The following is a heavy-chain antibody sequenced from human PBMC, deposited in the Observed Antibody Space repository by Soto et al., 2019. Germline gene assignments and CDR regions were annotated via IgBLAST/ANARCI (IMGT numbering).Heavy chain of an antibody. D-gene: IGHD1-26*01. CDR1: GFIFSTYG. Sequence: QVQVVESGGGVVQPGRSLTLSCVTSGFIFSTYGMHWVRQAPGKGLEWVAAIQSDGSKKYYAESVKGRFTISRDDSENTLYLQVNSLRAEDTAQYFCGRDLQVGVIYFDPWGQGTLVTVSS. CDR2: IQSDGSKK. J-gene: IGHJ5*02. V-gene: IGHV3-33*05. CDR3: GRDLQVGVIYFDP.